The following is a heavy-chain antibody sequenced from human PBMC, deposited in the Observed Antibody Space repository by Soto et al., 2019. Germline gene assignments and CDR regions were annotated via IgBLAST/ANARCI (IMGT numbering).Heavy chain of an antibody. CDR2: IYYSGST. Sequence: PSETLSLTCTVSGGSISSYYWSWIRQPPGKGLEWIGYIYYSGSTNYNPSLKSRVTISVDTSKNQFSLKLSSVTAADTAVYYCASRRARSDSSSWYWFDPWGQGTLVTVYS. CDR3: ASRRARSDSSSWYWFDP. CDR1: GGSISSYY. V-gene: IGHV4-59*01. J-gene: IGHJ5*02. D-gene: IGHD6-13*01.